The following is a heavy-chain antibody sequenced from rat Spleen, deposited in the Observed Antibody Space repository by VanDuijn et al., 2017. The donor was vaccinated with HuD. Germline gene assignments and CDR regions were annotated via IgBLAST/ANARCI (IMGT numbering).Heavy chain of an antibody. CDR3: ARGVADY. Sequence: EVQLVESGGGLVQPGRSLKLSCVASGFTFNNYWMTWIRQAPKKGLEWVATITSGGSNTYYPDSVKGRFTISRDDAQSTLYLQMNSLRSDDTATYYCARGVADYWGQGVMVTVSS. V-gene: IGHV5-31*01. CDR2: ITSGGSNT. J-gene: IGHJ2*01. CDR1: GFTFNNYW.